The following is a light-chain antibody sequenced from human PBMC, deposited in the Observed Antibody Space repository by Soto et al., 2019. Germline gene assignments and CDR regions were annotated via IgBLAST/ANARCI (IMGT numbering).Light chain of an antibody. J-gene: IGLJ2*01. CDR1: NIGSKS. CDR3: QGWDSSSDHPYVV. Sequence: SYELTQPPSVSVAPGKTARITCGGNNIGSKSVHWYQQKPGQAPVLVIYYDSDRPSGIPERFSGSNSGNTATLTISRVEAGDEADYYCQGWDSSSDHPYVVFGGGTKVTVL. CDR2: YDS. V-gene: IGLV3-21*04.